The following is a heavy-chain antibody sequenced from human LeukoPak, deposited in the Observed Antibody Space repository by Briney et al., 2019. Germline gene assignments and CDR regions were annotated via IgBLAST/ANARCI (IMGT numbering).Heavy chain of an antibody. CDR1: GGTFRTFA. Sequence: SVKVSCKASGGTFRTFAISWVRQAPGQGLEWMGGIIPIFGIPDSAQKFQGRLTITADESTTTAYMELSSLRSDNTAIYYCGLSGNYYYYYMDVWGKGTTVTISS. J-gene: IGHJ6*03. D-gene: IGHD6-25*01. V-gene: IGHV1-69*13. CDR2: IIPIFGIP. CDR3: GLSGNYYYYYMDV.